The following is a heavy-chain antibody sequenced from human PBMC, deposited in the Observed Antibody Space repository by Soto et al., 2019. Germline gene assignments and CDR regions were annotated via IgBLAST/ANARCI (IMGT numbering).Heavy chain of an antibody. Sequence: ASVKVSCKASGYTFSNYGFSWVRQAPGQGLEWMGWISGYNGNTNYAQKLQGRVTMTTDTSTSTAYMELRSLRSDDTAVYYCARDPPTLRRGYSGYDNDAFDIWGQGTMVTVSS. J-gene: IGHJ3*02. CDR3: ARDPPTLRRGYSGYDNDAFDI. D-gene: IGHD5-12*01. CDR1: GYTFSNYG. V-gene: IGHV1-18*01. CDR2: ISGYNGNT.